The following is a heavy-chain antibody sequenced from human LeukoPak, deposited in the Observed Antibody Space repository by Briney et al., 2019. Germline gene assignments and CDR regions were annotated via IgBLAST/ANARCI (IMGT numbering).Heavy chain of an antibody. J-gene: IGHJ6*02. D-gene: IGHD1-1*01. CDR3: AKGRTAYYYYGMDV. V-gene: IGHV3-23*01. CDR1: GFTFSSHA. CDR2: ISGSGGST. Sequence: GGSLRLSCEASGFTFSSHAMSWVRQAPGKGLEWVSSISGSGGSTYYADSVKGRFTISRDNSKNTLYLQMNSLRAEDTALYYCAKGRTAYYYYGMDVWGQGTTVTVSS.